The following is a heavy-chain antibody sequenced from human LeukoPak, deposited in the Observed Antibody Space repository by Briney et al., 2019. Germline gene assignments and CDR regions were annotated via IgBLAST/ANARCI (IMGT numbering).Heavy chain of an antibody. CDR2: ISYDGSNK. V-gene: IGHV3-30-3*01. J-gene: IGHJ4*02. D-gene: IGHD5-24*01. CDR1: GFTFSSYA. CDR3: ARGNGVEMATIPPYYFDD. Sequence: PGRSLRLSCAASGFTFSSYAMHWVRQAPGKGLEWVAVISYDGSNKYYADSVKGRFTIARDNSKNTLYLQMNSLRAEDTAVYYCARGNGVEMATIPPYYFDDWGQGTLVTVSS.